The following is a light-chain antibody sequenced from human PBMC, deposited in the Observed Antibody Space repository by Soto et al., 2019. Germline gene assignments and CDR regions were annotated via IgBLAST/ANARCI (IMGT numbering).Light chain of an antibody. CDR2: DVT. CDR3: NSFRSSITLVV. J-gene: IGLJ2*01. CDR1: SSDVGGSNF. Sequence: QSVLTQPASVSGSPGQSITISCTGTSSDVGGSNFVSWYQPHPGKAPKLIIYDVTRRPSGVSIRFSGSKSGNTASLTISGLQVEDEAAYYCNSFRSSITLVVFGGGTKVTVL. V-gene: IGLV2-14*03.